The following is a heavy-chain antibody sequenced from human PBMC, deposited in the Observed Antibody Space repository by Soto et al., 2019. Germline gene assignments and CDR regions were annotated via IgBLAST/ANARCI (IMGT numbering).Heavy chain of an antibody. Sequence: QVQLQESGPGLVKPSGTLSLTCAVSGGSISSSNWWSWVRQPPGKGLEWIGGIYHSGSTNYNPSLKSRVTISVDKSKNQFSLKLSSVTAADTAVYYCARGEYSSSSDYYYYYGMDVWGQGTTVTVSS. V-gene: IGHV4-4*02. CDR3: ARGEYSSSSDYYYYYGMDV. J-gene: IGHJ6*02. CDR1: GGSISSSNW. D-gene: IGHD6-6*01. CDR2: IYHSGST.